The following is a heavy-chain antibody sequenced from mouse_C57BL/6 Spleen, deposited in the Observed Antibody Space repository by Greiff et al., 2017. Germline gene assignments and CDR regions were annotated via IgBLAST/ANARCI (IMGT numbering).Heavy chain of an antibody. CDR1: GFSLTSYA. J-gene: IGHJ4*01. Sequence: QVHVTQSGPGLVAPSQSLSITCTVSGFSLTSYAISWVRQPPGKGLEWLGVIWTGGGTNYNSALKSRLSISKDNSKSQVFLKMNSLQTDDTARYYCARREIMEGDAMDYWGQGTSVTVSS. CDR2: IWTGGGT. V-gene: IGHV2-9-1*01. CDR3: ARREIMEGDAMDY.